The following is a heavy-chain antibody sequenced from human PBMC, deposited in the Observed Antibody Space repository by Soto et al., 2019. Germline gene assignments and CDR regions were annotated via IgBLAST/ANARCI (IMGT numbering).Heavy chain of an antibody. Sequence: EVQLLESGGGLVQPGGSLRLSCAASGFTFSSYAMSWVRQAPGKGLEWVSGISGSGVSTYYADSVKGRFTISRDNSKSTVYLQMNSLRAEDTAVYYWAKDRERIATRFIDYWGQGTLVTVSS. D-gene: IGHD6-13*01. V-gene: IGHV3-23*01. CDR2: ISGSGVST. J-gene: IGHJ4*02. CDR1: GFTFSSYA. CDR3: AKDRERIATRFIDY.